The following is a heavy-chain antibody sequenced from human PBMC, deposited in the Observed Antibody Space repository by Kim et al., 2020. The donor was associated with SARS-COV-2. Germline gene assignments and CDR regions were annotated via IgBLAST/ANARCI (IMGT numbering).Heavy chain of an antibody. CDR1: GFTFDDYA. CDR3: AKDMSVRGYSYALGQYYYYYYGMDV. J-gene: IGHJ6*02. V-gene: IGHV3-9*01. CDR2: ISWNSGSI. Sequence: GGSLRLSCAASGFTFDDYAMHWVRQAPGKGLEWVSGISWNSGSIGYADSVKGRFTISRDNAKNSLYLQMNSLRAEDTALYYCAKDMSVRGYSYALGQYYYYYYGMDVWGQGTTVTVSS. D-gene: IGHD5-18*01.